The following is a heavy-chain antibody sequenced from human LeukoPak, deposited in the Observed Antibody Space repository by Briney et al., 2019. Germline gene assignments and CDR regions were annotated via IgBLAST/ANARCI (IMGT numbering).Heavy chain of an antibody. CDR3: ARDFGVIRRS. CDR1: GFSVRDYA. J-gene: IGHJ5*02. V-gene: IGHV3-30-3*01. D-gene: IGHD3-3*01. CDR2: MSYEETYK. Sequence: GGSLRLSCAASGFSVRDYAMHWVRQAPGKGLEWVAVMSYEETYKNYAEAVKGRFTISRDDSKNTLFLQMSSLRPEDTAVYYCARDFGVIRRSWGQGTLVSVSS.